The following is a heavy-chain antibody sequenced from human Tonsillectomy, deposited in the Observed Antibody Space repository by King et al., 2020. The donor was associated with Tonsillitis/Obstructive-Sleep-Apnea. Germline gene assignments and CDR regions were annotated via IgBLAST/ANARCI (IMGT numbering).Heavy chain of an antibody. D-gene: IGHD3-3*01. Sequence: VQLVESGGGLVQRGGSLRLSCAASGFPFSSFWMSWVRQAPGKGLEWVANIKQDGSQTYYVDSVKGRFTISRDNAKNSLYLQMNSLRAEDTAVYYCARDRTIFGVVNFDYWGQGILVTVSS. CDR3: ARDRTIFGVVNFDY. CDR1: GFPFSSFW. CDR2: IKQDGSQT. V-gene: IGHV3-7*04. J-gene: IGHJ4*02.